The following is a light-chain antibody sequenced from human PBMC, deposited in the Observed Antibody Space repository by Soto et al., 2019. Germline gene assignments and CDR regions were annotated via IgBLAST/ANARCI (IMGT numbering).Light chain of an antibody. CDR1: KLGDKY. J-gene: IGLJ2*01. Sequence: SYELTQPPSASVSVGQTASITCSGDKLGDKYACWYQQKPGQSPVLVIYQDNKRPSGIPERFSGSNSGNTATLTISETHAMDEADYYCQAWDSSTSVVFGGGTKLTVL. CDR2: QDN. CDR3: QAWDSSTSVV. V-gene: IGLV3-1*01.